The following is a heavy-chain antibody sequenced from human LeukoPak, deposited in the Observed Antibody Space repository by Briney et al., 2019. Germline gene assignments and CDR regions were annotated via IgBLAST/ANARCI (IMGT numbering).Heavy chain of an antibody. CDR1: GYTFTSYG. J-gene: IGHJ4*02. Sequence: GASVKVSCKASGYTFTSYGISWVRQAPGQGLEWMGWISAYNGNTNYAQKLQGRVTITADKSTSTAYMELSSLRSEDTAVYYCASSSGYSYGTFDYWGQGTLVTVSS. CDR3: ASSSGYSYGTFDY. CDR2: ISAYNGNT. V-gene: IGHV1-18*01. D-gene: IGHD5-18*01.